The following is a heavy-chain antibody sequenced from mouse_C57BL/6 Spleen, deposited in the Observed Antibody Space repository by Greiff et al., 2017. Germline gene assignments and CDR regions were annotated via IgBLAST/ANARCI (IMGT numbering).Heavy chain of an antibody. Sequence: EVKLMESGPGLAKPSQSLSLTCSVTGYSITSGYYWNWIRQFPGNKLEWMGYISYDGSNNYNPSLKNRISITRDTSKNQFFLKLNSVTTEDTATYYCARNYYDYDPWFAYWGQGTLVTVSA. D-gene: IGHD2-4*01. V-gene: IGHV3-6*01. J-gene: IGHJ3*01. CDR3: ARNYYDYDPWFAY. CDR1: GYSITSGYY. CDR2: ISYDGSN.